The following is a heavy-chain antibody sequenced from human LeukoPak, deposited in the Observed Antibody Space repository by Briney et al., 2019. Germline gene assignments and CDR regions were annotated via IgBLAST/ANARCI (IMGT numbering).Heavy chain of an antibody. CDR2: IKHGGST. V-gene: IGHV4-34*01. Sequence: SGTLSLTCAVYGGSFSGYYWSWIRQPPGKGLEWIGEIKHGGSTNYNPSLKSRVTISVDTCKNQFSLKLSPVTAADTAVYYCARASYCSSTSCYLVRYYYYYMDVWGKGTTVTVSS. CDR3: ARASYCSSTSCYLVRYYYYYMDV. D-gene: IGHD2-2*01. CDR1: GGSFSGYY. J-gene: IGHJ6*03.